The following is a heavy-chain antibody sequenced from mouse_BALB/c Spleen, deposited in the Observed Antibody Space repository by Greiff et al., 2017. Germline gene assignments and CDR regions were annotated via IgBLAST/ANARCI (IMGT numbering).Heavy chain of an antibody. V-gene: IGHV3-6*02. CDR1: GYSFTSCSF. Sequence: EVQLVESGPGLVKPSQSLSLTCSGTGYSFTSCSFWYLIRQFPGNKLECMGYISYYGSNNYNPALKNRISITLDTSKNQVFLKLNSVTTEDTATYYCARREEYGNFDYWGQGTTLTVSS. CDR2: ISYYGSN. J-gene: IGHJ2*01. CDR3: ARREEYGNFDY. D-gene: IGHD2-1*01.